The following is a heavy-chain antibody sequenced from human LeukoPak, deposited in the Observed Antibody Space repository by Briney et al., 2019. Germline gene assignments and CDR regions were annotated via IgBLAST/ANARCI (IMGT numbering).Heavy chain of an antibody. CDR2: IYYSGST. Sequence: PSETLSLTCTVSGGSISSSSYYWGWIRQPPGKGLEWIGSIYYSGSTYYNPSLKSRVTISVDTSENQFSLKLSSVTAADTAVYYCATIFIAVADTAYYYYGMDVWGQGTTVTVSS. D-gene: IGHD6-19*01. CDR3: ATIFIAVADTAYYYYGMDV. CDR1: GGSISSSSYY. J-gene: IGHJ6*02. V-gene: IGHV4-39*01.